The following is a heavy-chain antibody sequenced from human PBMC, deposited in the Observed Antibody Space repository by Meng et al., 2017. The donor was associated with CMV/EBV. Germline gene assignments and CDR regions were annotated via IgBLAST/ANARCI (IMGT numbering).Heavy chain of an antibody. CDR1: GYTFTGYY. CDR2: INPNSGGT. D-gene: IGHD3-10*01. Sequence: ASVKVSCKASGYTFTGYYMHWVRQAPGQGLEWMGWINPNSGGTNYAQKFQGRVTMTRDTSISTAYMELSRLRSDDTAVYYCARAWGGETRIGDYYGMDVWGQGTTGTVSS. V-gene: IGHV1-2*02. J-gene: IGHJ6*02. CDR3: ARAWGGETRIGDYYGMDV.